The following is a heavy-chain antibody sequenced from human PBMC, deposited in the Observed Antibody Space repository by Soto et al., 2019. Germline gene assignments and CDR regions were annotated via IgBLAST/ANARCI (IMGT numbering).Heavy chain of an antibody. CDR2: INPMGGST. Sequence: ASVKVSCKASGYSFINYYIHWVRQAPGQGLEWMAIINPMGGSTNYAQEFQGRVTLTSDTSTSTVYMELSSLRFEDTALFYCARDLAAGDLWGQGTLVTVSS. CDR1: GYSFINYY. D-gene: IGHD6-13*01. J-gene: IGHJ5*02. V-gene: IGHV1-46*01. CDR3: ARDLAAGDL.